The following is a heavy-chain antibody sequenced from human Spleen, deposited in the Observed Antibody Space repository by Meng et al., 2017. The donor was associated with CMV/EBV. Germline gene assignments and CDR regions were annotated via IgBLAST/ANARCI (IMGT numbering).Heavy chain of an antibody. CDR3: ARWGSNSDYGAGYYYAMDV. J-gene: IGHJ6*02. Sequence: SQTLSLTCAISGDSVSSNSAAWNWIRQSPSRGLEWLGRTYYRYKWYNDYAVSVKSRVTINPDTSKNQFSLQLNSVTDADTAMYYCARWGSNSDYGAGYYYAMDVWGQGTTVTVSS. CDR1: GDSVSSNSAA. D-gene: IGHD4/OR15-4a*01. CDR2: TYYRYKWYN. V-gene: IGHV6-1*01.